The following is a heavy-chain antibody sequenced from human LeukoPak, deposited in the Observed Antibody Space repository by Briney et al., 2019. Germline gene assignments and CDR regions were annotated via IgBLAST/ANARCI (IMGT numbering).Heavy chain of an antibody. V-gene: IGHV3-23*01. D-gene: IGHD5-18*01. CDR3: AKDMRYSYGYPDAFDI. CDR2: ISGGGDST. J-gene: IGHJ3*02. CDR1: GFTFSSYA. Sequence: GGSLRLSCAASGFTFSSYAMSWVRQAPGKGLGWVSAISGGGDSTYYADSVKGRFTISRDNSKNTLYLQMNSLRAEDTAVYYCAKDMRYSYGYPDAFDIWGQGTMVTVPS.